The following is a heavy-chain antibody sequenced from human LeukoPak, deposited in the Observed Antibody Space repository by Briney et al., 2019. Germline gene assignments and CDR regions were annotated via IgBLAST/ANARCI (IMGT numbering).Heavy chain of an antibody. D-gene: IGHD4-23*01. CDR2: IGYEGVHR. Sequence: GGSLRLSCAASGFTFNNFGMHWVRQAPGKGQEWVSFIGYEGVHRYYADSVKGRFTISKDNSKATLYLQMNSLRREDTAVYYCAKDLHGGYSSDYWGQGTLVTVFS. J-gene: IGHJ4*02. CDR1: GFTFNNFG. CDR3: AKDLHGGYSSDY. V-gene: IGHV3-30*02.